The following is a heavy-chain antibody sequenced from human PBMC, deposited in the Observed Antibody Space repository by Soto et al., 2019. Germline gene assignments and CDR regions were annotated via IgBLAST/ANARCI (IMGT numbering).Heavy chain of an antibody. Sequence: XDSLKVNWKSSGYSFTSYGISWVLQMAGEGREWMGRIDHSDSYTNSSSSFQGNVTISADKSISTAYLQWSSLKASDTAMYYCARRSIAAGGIHYYGMDVWGQGTTVTVSS. CDR2: IDHSDSYT. J-gene: IGHJ6*02. CDR1: GYSFTSYG. D-gene: IGHD6-13*01. CDR3: ARRSIAAGGIHYYGMDV. V-gene: IGHV5-10-1*01.